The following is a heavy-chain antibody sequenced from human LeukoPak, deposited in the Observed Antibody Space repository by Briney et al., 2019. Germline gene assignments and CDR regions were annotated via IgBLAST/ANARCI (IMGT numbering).Heavy chain of an antibody. CDR2: ISYDGSSK. CDR3: AKDHSIYASGSFPQY. V-gene: IGHV3-30*18. D-gene: IGHD3-10*01. CDR1: GFTFSNYA. J-gene: IGHJ4*02. Sequence: GGSLRLSCAASGFTFSNYAMHWVRQAPGKGLEWVTVISYDGSSKYYTDSVKGRFTISRDNSKNTLYLQMNSLRAEDTAVYYCAKDHSIYASGSFPQYWGQGTLVTVSS.